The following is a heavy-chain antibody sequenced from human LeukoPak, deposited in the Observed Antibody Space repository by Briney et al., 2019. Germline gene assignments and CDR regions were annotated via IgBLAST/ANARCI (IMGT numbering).Heavy chain of an antibody. V-gene: IGHV4-38-2*02. CDR1: GYSITNGFY. CDR2: IYYSGNT. CDR3: ARGIGVYSSSPYYYMDV. D-gene: IGHD6-13*01. J-gene: IGHJ6*03. Sequence: SETLSLTCIVSGYSITNGFYWGWIRQPPGKGLEWIGSIYYSGNTHYNPSLKSRVTVSVDTSKNQISLRLNSVTATDTAVYYCARGIGVYSSSPYYYMDVWGKGTTVTVSS.